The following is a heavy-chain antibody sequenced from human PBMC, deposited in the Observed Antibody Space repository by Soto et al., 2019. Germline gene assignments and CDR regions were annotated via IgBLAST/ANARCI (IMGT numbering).Heavy chain of an antibody. CDR2: TRNKAHRYTT. D-gene: IGHD1-26*01. CDR3: AREDILGARSFDY. CDR1: GFAFSDQY. Sequence: PGGSLRLSCEASGFAFSDQYLDWVRQAPGKGLEWVGRTRNKAHRYTTQYAASVAGRFTISRDDSKNSQYLQMNSLRDEDTAVYYCAREDILGARSFDYWGQGTLVTVSS. V-gene: IGHV3-72*01. J-gene: IGHJ4*02.